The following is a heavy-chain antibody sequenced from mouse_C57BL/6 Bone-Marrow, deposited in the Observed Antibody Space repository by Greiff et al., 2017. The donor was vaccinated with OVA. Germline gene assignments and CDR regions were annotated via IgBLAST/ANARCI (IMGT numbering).Heavy chain of an antibody. Sequence: VQLQESGPELVKPGASVKISCKASGYAFSSSWMNWVKQRPGKGLEWIGRIYPGDGDTNYNGKFKGKATLTADKSSSTAYMQLSSLTSEDSAVYFCARRVAGDWGQGTTLTVSS. CDR1: GYAFSSSW. D-gene: IGHD4-1*01. CDR3: ARRVAGD. V-gene: IGHV1-82*01. J-gene: IGHJ2*01. CDR2: IYPGDGDT.